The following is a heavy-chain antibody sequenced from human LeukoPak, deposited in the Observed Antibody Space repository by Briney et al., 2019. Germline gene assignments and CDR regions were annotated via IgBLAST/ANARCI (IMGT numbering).Heavy chain of an antibody. CDR3: ARVKGRCSTSCPGFDY. CDR1: GYTFTSYD. D-gene: IGHD2-2*01. V-gene: IGHV1-8*01. J-gene: IGHJ4*02. CDR2: MNPNSGNT. Sequence: GASVKVSCKASGYTFTSYDINWVRQATGQGLEWMGWMNPNSGNTGYAQKFQGRVTMTRNTSISTAYMELSSLRSEDTAVYYCARVKGRCSTSCPGFDYWGQGTLVTVSS.